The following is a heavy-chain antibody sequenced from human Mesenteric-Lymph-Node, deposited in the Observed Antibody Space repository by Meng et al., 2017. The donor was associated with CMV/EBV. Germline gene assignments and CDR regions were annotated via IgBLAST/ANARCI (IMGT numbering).Heavy chain of an antibody. CDR3: ARRYYYGSGSYSFDY. Sequence: GESLKISCAASGFTFSSYSMNWVRQAPGKGLEWVSYISSSSSTIYYADSVKGRFTISRDNAKNSLYLQMNSLRAEDTAVYYCARRYYYGSGSYSFDYWGQGTLVTVSS. J-gene: IGHJ4*02. CDR2: ISSSSSTI. D-gene: IGHD3-10*01. V-gene: IGHV3-48*04. CDR1: GFTFSSYS.